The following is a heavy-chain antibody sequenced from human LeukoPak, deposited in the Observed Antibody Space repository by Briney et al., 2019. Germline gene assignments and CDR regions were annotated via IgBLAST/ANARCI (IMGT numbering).Heavy chain of an antibody. V-gene: IGHV3-49*03. CDR1: GLTFGDYA. Sequence: GGSLRLSCTASGLTFGDYAMSWFRQAPGKGLEWVGFIRSKAYGGTTEYAASVKGRFTTSRDDSKSIAYLQMNSLKTEDTAVYYCTRGPWELLRFDYWGQGTLVTVSS. J-gene: IGHJ4*02. CDR3: TRGPWELLRFDY. D-gene: IGHD1-26*01. CDR2: IRSKAYGGTT.